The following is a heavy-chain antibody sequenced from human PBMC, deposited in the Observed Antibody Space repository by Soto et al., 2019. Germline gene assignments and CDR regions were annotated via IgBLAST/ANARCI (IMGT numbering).Heavy chain of an antibody. CDR3: ARGGEDYYFDY. J-gene: IGHJ4*02. D-gene: IGHD3-16*01. V-gene: IGHV1-3*01. CDR2: INADNGNT. CDR1: GFTSTTYA. Sequence: ASVKVSCKTSGFTSTTYAIHWVRQAPGQRLEWMGWINADNGNTKYSQNFQGRVTITRDTSASTAYMDLSSLRSEDTAVYYCARGGEDYYFDYWGLGTLVTVSS.